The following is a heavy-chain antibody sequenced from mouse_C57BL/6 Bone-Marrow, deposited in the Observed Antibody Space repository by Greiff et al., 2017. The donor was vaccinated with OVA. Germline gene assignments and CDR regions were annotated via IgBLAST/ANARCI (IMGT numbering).Heavy chain of an antibody. Sequence: VQLQQSGAELVKPGASVKLSCKASGYTFTEYTIHWVKQRSGQGLEWIGWVYPGSGSIKYNEKFKDKATLTADKSSSTVYMELSRLTSEDSAVYFCARHEEAPPGAYYAMDYWGQGTSVTVSS. CDR3: ARHEEAPPGAYYAMDY. V-gene: IGHV1-62-2*01. J-gene: IGHJ4*01. CDR1: GYTFTEYT. CDR2: VYPGSGSI.